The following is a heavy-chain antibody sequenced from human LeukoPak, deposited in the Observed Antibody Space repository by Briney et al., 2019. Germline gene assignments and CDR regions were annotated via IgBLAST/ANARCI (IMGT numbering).Heavy chain of an antibody. CDR3: AREFKGDSSSWLDY. CDR1: GGSFSGYY. V-gene: IGHV4-34*01. J-gene: IGHJ4*02. CDR2: INHSGST. D-gene: IGHD6-13*01. Sequence: SETLSLTCAVYGGSFSGYYWSWIRQPPGKGLEWIGEINHSGSTNYNPSLKSRVTISVDTSKNQFSLKLSSVTAADTAVYYCAREFKGDSSSWLDYWGQGTLVTVSS.